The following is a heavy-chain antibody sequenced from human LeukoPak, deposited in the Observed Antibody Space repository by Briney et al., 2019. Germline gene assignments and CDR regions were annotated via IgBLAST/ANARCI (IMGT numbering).Heavy chain of an antibody. V-gene: IGHV4-30-2*01. J-gene: IGHJ4*02. CDR1: GGSISSGGYS. Sequence: SETLSLTRAVSGGSISSGGYSWSWIRQPPGKGLEWIGYIYHSGSTYYNPPLKSRITISVDRSKNQFSLKLSSVTAADTAVYYCASRYYYDSSGYYYGPDYWGQGTLVTVSS. D-gene: IGHD3-22*01. CDR2: IYHSGST. CDR3: ASRYYYDSSGYYYGPDY.